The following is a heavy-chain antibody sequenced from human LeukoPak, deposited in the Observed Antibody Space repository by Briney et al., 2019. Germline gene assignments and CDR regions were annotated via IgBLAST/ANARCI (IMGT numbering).Heavy chain of an antibody. CDR3: TTEVRDSSGYFYFVH. CDR1: GFLFSNAC. D-gene: IGHD3-22*01. J-gene: IGHJ4*02. V-gene: IGHV3-15*01. CDR2: VKSKTEGGTT. Sequence: GGPLRLSCAASGFLFSNACMSWARQAPGKGLEGVARVKSKTEGGTTVYDAYVRGRFTISRDDSKNTLYLQMNSLKTDDTAVYYCTTEVRDSSGYFYFVHWGQGTLVTVSS.